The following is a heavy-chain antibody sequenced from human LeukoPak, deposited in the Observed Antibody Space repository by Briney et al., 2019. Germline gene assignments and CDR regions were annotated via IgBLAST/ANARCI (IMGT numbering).Heavy chain of an antibody. J-gene: IGHJ6*03. CDR1: GGSISSSSYY. CDR2: VYYGGNT. V-gene: IGHV4-39*01. Sequence: SETLSLTCTVSGGSISSSSYYWDWIRQPPGKGLDWIGNVYYGGNTFYNSSLESRVTISVDMSKNQFSLKLTSLTAADTAVYYCARQRADYFYHYLDVWGKGTSVTVSS. CDR3: ARQRADYFYHYLDV.